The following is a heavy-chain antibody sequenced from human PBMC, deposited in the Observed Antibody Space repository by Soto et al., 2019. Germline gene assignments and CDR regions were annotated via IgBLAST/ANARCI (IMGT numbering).Heavy chain of an antibody. Sequence: GESLKISCKASGYRFTTYWIGWVRQMPGKGLEWMGIIYPGDSDTKYSPSLQGQVSISADTSISTAYLQWTSLKASDTAMYYWASTMVRGVMGYWGQGTLVTVSS. CDR2: IYPGDSDT. CDR1: GYRFTTYW. V-gene: IGHV5-51*01. CDR3: ASTMVRGVMGY. D-gene: IGHD3-10*01. J-gene: IGHJ4*02.